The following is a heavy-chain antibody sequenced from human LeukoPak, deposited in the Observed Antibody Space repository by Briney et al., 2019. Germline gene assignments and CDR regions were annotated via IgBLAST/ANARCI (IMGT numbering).Heavy chain of an antibody. Sequence: SETLSLTCTVSGGSISSGSHYWGWIRQPPGKGLEWIGSIYYSGSTYYNPSLKSRVTISVDTSKNQFPLKLSSVTAADTAVYYCARHQIARYDSSGYIVWGQGTLVTVSS. CDR2: IYYSGST. J-gene: IGHJ4*02. CDR1: GGSISSGSHY. D-gene: IGHD3-22*01. V-gene: IGHV4-39*01. CDR3: ARHQIARYDSSGYIV.